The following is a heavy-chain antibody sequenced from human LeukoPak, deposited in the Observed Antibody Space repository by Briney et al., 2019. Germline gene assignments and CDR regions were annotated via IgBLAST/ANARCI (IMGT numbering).Heavy chain of an antibody. V-gene: IGHV3-23*01. CDR3: ARAGPSEGYGMDV. CDR2: VSGSGGST. Sequence: PGGSLRLSCAASRFTFSSYAMTWVRQAPGKGLEWVSGVSGSGGSTYYADSVKGRFTISRDNSKNTLYLQMNSLRAEDTAVYYCARAGPSEGYGMDVWGQGTTVTVSS. J-gene: IGHJ6*02. D-gene: IGHD1-26*01. CDR1: RFTFSSYA.